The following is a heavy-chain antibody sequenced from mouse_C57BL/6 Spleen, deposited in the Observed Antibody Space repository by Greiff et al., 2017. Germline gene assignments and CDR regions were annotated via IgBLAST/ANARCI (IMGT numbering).Heavy chain of an antibody. CDR2: INPNNGGT. CDR3: ARGLGLTGNYFDY. D-gene: IGHD4-1*01. Sequence: EVQLQQSGPELVKPGASVKISCKASGYTFTDYYMNWVKQSHGKSLEWIGDINPNNGGTSYNQKFKGKATLTVDKSSSTAYMELRSLTSEDSAVYYCARGLGLTGNYFDYWGQGTTLTVSS. V-gene: IGHV1-26*01. J-gene: IGHJ2*01. CDR1: GYTFTDYY.